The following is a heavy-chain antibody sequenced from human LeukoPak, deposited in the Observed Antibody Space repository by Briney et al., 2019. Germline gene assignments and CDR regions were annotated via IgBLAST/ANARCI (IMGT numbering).Heavy chain of an antibody. V-gene: IGHV4-4*07. D-gene: IGHD3-10*01. J-gene: IGHJ4*02. CDR2: IYTSGST. Sequence: SETLSLTCTVSGVSISSYYWIWLRQPAGQGLKWMGRIYTSGSTNYNPSLNSRVTMSVDTSKNQFSLKLSSVTAADTAVYYCAGGSGSYRDYWGQGTLVTVSS. CDR1: GVSISSYY. CDR3: AGGSGSYRDY.